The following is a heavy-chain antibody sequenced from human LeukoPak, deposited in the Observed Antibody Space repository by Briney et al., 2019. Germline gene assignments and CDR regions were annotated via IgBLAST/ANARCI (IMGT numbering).Heavy chain of an antibody. D-gene: IGHD6-13*01. V-gene: IGHV3-23*01. J-gene: IGHJ1*01. CDR2: MSGSGDNT. CDR1: GFAFASYA. Sequence: GGSLRLSCAASGFAFASYAMSWVRQAPGKGLEWVSTMSGSGDNTYYADSVKGRFTISRDNSKNTLYLQMNSLRAEDTAVYYCAKCLGYGAATLIQHWGQGTLATVSS. CDR3: AKCLGYGAATLIQH.